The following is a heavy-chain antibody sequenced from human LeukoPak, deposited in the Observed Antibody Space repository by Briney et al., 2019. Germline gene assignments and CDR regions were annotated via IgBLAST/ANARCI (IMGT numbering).Heavy chain of an antibody. CDR1: GLTFSSNA. CDR2: ISGSGGST. V-gene: IGHV3-23*01. CDR3: AQVRTGYYYFNLDY. Sequence: GGSLRLSCAASGLTFSSNAMSWVRQAPGKGLEWVSSISGSGGSTYYADSVKGRFTISRDSSKNTVYLQMNSLRAEDTAAYYCAQVRTGYYYFNLDYWGQGTLVTVSS. J-gene: IGHJ4*02. D-gene: IGHD3-22*01.